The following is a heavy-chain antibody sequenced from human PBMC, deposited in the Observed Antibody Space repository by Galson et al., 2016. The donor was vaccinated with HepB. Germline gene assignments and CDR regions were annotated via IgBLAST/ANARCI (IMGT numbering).Heavy chain of an antibody. D-gene: IGHD3-10*01. CDR3: ARDSGRYYIDY. CDR1: GLTVRYA. J-gene: IGHJ4*02. Sequence: SLRLSCAASGLTVRYAMTWVRQAPGKGLEWVANMKQGGSEKYSVDSVKGRFTISRDNVKNLLYLQMNSLRVEDTAVYYCARDSGRYYIDYWGQGILVTVSS. CDR2: MKQGGSEK. V-gene: IGHV3-7*03.